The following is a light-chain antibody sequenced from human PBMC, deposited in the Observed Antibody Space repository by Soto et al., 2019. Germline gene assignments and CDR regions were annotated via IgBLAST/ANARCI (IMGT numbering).Light chain of an antibody. CDR1: QSLLDSSNNKDY. V-gene: IGKV4-1*01. CDR2: WAS. CDR3: QQYYSITRT. J-gene: IGKJ1*01. Sequence: DIVMTQSPASLAASLSERATLNCNSNQSLLDSSNNKDYLTWYQQKPGQPPKLIIYWASTREFGVPDRFSVSGSGTDFTLTISRLKDEDVAVYDGQQYYSITRTFCHGTKVDI.